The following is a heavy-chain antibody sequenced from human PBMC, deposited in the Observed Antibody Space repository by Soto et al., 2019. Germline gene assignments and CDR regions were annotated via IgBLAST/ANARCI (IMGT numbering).Heavy chain of an antibody. J-gene: IGHJ4*02. CDR1: GGSISSYY. CDR2: IYYSGST. V-gene: IGHV4-59*01. D-gene: IGHD4-17*01. CDR3: ARDDYGERMGY. Sequence: SETLSLTCTVSGGSISSYYWSWIRQPPGKGLEWIGYIYYSGSTNYNPSLKSRVTISVDTSKNQFSLKLSSVTAADTAVYYCARDDYGERMGYWGQGTLVTVSS.